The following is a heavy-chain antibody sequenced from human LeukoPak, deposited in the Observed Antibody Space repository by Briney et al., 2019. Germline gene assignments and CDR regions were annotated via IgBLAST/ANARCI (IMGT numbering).Heavy chain of an antibody. V-gene: IGHV3-66*01. J-gene: IGHJ4*02. CDR3: ARELTYYYDSSGYYSSGYYFDY. CDR1: GFTVSSNY. Sequence: PGGSLRLSCAASGFTVSSNYMSWVRQAPGKGLEWVSVIYSGGSTYYADSVKGRFTISRDNSKNTLYLQMNSLRAEDTAVYYCARELTYYYDSSGYYSSGYYFDYWGQGTLVTVSS. CDR2: IYSGGST. D-gene: IGHD3-22*01.